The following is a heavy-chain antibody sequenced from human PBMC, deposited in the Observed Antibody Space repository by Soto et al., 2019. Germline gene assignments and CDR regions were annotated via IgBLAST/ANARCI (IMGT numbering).Heavy chain of an antibody. Sequence: GASVKVSCKASGYTFTSYGISWVRQAPGQGLEWMGWISAYNGNTNYAQKLQGRVTMTTDTSTSTAYMELRSLRSDDTAVYYCARGPDEATISTVRVAPDYWGQGTLVTVSS. CDR2: ISAYNGNT. V-gene: IGHV1-18*01. J-gene: IGHJ4*02. CDR1: GYTFTSYG. D-gene: IGHD5-12*01. CDR3: ARGPDEATISTVRVAPDY.